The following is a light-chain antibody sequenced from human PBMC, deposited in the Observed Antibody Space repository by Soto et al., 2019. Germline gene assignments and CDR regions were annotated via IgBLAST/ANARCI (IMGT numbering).Light chain of an antibody. V-gene: IGKV3-15*01. CDR1: QSAGSN. CDR3: QQYNNWPRST. CDR2: GAS. Sequence: EIVMTQSPATLSVSPGERATLSCRASQSAGSNLAWYQQKPGQAPRLLLYGASTRATGIPVRFSGDGSGTDFTLTISSRQPEDFATYFCQQYNNWPRSTFGGGTKVEIK. J-gene: IGKJ4*02.